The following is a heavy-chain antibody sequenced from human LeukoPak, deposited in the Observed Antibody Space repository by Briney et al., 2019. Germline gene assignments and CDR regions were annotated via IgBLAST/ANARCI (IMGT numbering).Heavy chain of an antibody. Sequence: GGSLRLSCAASGFTFSSYAMSWVRQAPGKGLEWVSAISGSGGSTYYADSVKGRFTISRDNSKNTLYLQMNSLRAEDTAVYYCAKDGSTSLNWNHVSFWNYWGQGTLVTVSS. D-gene: IGHD1-14*01. CDR1: GFTFSSYA. CDR3: AKDGSTSLNWNHVSFWNY. CDR2: ISGSGGST. J-gene: IGHJ4*02. V-gene: IGHV3-23*01.